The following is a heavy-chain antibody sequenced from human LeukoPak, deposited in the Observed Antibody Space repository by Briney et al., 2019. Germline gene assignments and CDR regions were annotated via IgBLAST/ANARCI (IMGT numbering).Heavy chain of an antibody. CDR2: IKSKTDGGTT. V-gene: IGHV3-15*01. CDR3: TTEVVYGYSGSYGPRPAQSVGAFDI. J-gene: IGHJ3*02. D-gene: IGHD1-26*01. CDR1: GFTFSNAW. Sequence: GGSLRLSCAASGFTFSNAWMSWVRQAPGKGLEWVGRIKSKTDGGTTDYAAPVKGRFTISRDDSKNTLYLQMNSLKTEDTAVYYCTTEVVYGYSGSYGPRPAQSVGAFDIWGQGTMVTVSS.